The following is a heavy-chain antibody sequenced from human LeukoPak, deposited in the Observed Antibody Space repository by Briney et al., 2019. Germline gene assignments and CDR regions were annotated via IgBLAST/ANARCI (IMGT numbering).Heavy chain of an antibody. CDR2: IKQDGSQR. J-gene: IGHJ4*02. CDR3: ARENSSGWYYFDY. V-gene: IGHV3-7*01. Sequence: GGSLRLSCTASGFTFSDYWMTWVRQAPGKGPEWVANIKQDGSQRYYVDSVRGRFTISRDNAKNSLYLQMNSLRAEDTAVYYCARENSSGWYYFDYWGQGTLVTVSS. CDR1: GFTFSDYW. D-gene: IGHD6-19*01.